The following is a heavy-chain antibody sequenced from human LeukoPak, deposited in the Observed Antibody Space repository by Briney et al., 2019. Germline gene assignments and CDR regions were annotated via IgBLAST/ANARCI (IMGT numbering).Heavy chain of an antibody. CDR3: ATDSLGLVNDAFDI. J-gene: IGHJ3*02. V-gene: IGHV1-24*01. CDR1: GYTLTELS. CDR2: FDPEDGET. D-gene: IGHD2-8*02. Sequence: ASVNVSCKVSGYTLTELSMHWVRQAPGKGLEWMGGFDPEDGETIYAQKFQGRVTMTEDTSTDTAYMELSSLRSEDTAVYYCATDSLGLVNDAFDIWGQGTMVTVSS.